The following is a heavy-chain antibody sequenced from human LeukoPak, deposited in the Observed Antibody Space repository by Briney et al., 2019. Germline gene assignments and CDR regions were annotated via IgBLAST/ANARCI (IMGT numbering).Heavy chain of an antibody. D-gene: IGHD4-17*01. V-gene: IGHV1-69*04. CDR3: ATADYGDYYDY. Sequence: ASVKVSCKASGGTFSSYAISWVRQAPGQGLEWMGRIIPILGIANYAQKFQGRVTITADKSTSTAYMELSSLRSEDTAVYYCATADYGDYYDYWGQGTLVTVSS. CDR1: GGTFSSYA. CDR2: IIPILGIA. J-gene: IGHJ4*02.